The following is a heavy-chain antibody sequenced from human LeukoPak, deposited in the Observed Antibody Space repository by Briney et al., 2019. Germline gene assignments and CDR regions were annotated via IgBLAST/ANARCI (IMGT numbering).Heavy chain of an antibody. J-gene: IGHJ4*02. Sequence: PGRSLRLSCAASGFTFSSYAISWVRQAPGQGLEWMGGIIPIFGTANYAQKFQGRVTITADKSTSTAYMELSSLRSEDTAVYYCASNADYGDYWGFDYWGQGTLVTVSS. CDR2: IIPIFGTA. D-gene: IGHD4-17*01. CDR3: ASNADYGDYWGFDY. V-gene: IGHV1-69*06. CDR1: GFTFSSYA.